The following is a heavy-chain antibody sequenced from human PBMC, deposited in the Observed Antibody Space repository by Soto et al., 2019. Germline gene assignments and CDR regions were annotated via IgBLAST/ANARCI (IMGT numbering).Heavy chain of an antibody. CDR1: GFTFSSYA. J-gene: IGHJ6*02. CDR2: ISYDGSNK. CDR3: AREKIYSSGLNYYYYGMDV. Sequence: GGSLRLSCAASGFTFSSYAMHWVRQAPGKGLEWVAVISYDGSNKYYADSVKGRFTISRDNSKNTLYLQMNSLRAEDTAVYYCAREKIYSSGLNYYYYGMDVWGQGTTVTVSS. V-gene: IGHV3-30-3*01. D-gene: IGHD6-19*01.